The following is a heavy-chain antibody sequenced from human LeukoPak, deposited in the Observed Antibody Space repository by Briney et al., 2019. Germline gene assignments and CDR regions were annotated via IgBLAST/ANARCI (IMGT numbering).Heavy chain of an antibody. J-gene: IGHJ4*02. V-gene: IGHV4-34*01. CDR2: VNHSGST. Sequence: SETLSLTCAVYGGSFSGYYWTWIRQPPGGGLEWIGEVNHSGSTNYNPSLKSQVTISVDTSKNQFSLKLRSVTTADTAVYYCARGAPGFWGQGTLVTVSS. CDR1: GGSFSGYY. CDR3: ARGAPGF.